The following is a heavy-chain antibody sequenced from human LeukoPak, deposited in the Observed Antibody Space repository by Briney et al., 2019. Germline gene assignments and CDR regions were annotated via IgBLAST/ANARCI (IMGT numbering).Heavy chain of an antibody. CDR1: EFTFSSYN. J-gene: IGHJ6*04. CDR3: ARDRIAAAGTGAVDV. D-gene: IGHD6-13*01. CDR2: ISSSGSTI. Sequence: GGSLRLSCAASEFTFSSYNMNWVRQAPGKRLEWVSYISSSGSTIYYADSVKGRFTISRDNAKNSLYLQMNSLRAEDTAVYYCARDRIAAAGTGAVDVWGKGTTVTVSS. V-gene: IGHV3-48*04.